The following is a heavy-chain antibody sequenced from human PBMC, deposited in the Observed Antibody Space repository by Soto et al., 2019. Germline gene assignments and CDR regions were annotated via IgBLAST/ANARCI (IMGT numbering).Heavy chain of an antibody. CDR1: GFTFSSYA. CDR2: ISYDGSNK. V-gene: IGHV3-30-3*01. D-gene: IGHD5-18*01. J-gene: IGHJ4*02. Sequence: GGSLRLSCAASGFTFSSYAMHWVRQAPGKGLEWVAVISYDGSNKYYADSVKGRFTISRDNSKNTLYLQMNSLRAEDTAVYYCARVGPIQPSPFDYWGQGTLVTVSS. CDR3: ARVGPIQPSPFDY.